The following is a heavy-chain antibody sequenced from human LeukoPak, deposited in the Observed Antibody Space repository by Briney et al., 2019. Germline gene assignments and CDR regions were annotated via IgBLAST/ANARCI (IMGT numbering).Heavy chain of an antibody. J-gene: IGHJ3*02. V-gene: IGHV4-59*01. CDR1: GGSISSYY. Sequence: SETLSLTCTVSGGSISSYYWTWIRQPPGKGLEWIGYIYYSGSTNYNPSLKSRVTISVDTSKNQFSPKLSSVTAADTAVYYCARDLSVTTRDDAFDIWGQGTMVTVSS. CDR2: IYYSGST. D-gene: IGHD5-18*01. CDR3: ARDLSVTTRDDAFDI.